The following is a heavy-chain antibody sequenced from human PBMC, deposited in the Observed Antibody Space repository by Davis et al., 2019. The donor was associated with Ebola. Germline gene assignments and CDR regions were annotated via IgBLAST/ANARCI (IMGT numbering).Heavy chain of an antibody. CDR3: ARDGSRLLWFGESSDYYFDY. Sequence: ASVKVSCKASGYTFTSYGISWVRQAPGQGLEWMGWISAYNGNTNYAQKLQGRVTMTTDTSTSTAYMELRSLRSDDTAVYYCARDGSRLLWFGESSDYYFDYWGQGTLVTVSS. CDR2: ISAYNGNT. D-gene: IGHD3-10*01. V-gene: IGHV1-18*01. CDR1: GYTFTSYG. J-gene: IGHJ4*02.